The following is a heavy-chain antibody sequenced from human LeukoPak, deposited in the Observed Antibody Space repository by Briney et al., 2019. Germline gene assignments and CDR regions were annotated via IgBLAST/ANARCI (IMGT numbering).Heavy chain of an antibody. CDR3: ARDYGTSIAARRWGVAFDY. D-gene: IGHD6-6*01. Sequence: GASVKVSCKASGYTFTGYYMHWVRQAPGQGLEWMGWINPSGGSTSYAQKFQGRVTMTRDTSTSTVYMELSSLRSEDTAVYYCARDYGTSIAARRWGVAFDYWGQGTLVTVSS. CDR2: INPSGGST. J-gene: IGHJ4*02. V-gene: IGHV1-46*01. CDR1: GYTFTGYY.